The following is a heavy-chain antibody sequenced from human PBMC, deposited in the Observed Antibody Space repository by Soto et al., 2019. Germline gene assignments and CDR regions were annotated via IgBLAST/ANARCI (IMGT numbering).Heavy chain of an antibody. CDR2: ISTSGSST. CDR3: ANLAKNYYHYMDV. CDR1: GCSFSDYY. V-gene: IGHV3-11*01. J-gene: IGHJ6*03. D-gene: IGHD1-26*01. Sequence: PGGSLRLSCAASGCSFSDYYMSWIRQAPGKGLEWVSLISTSGSSTDYADSVKGRFTISRDNAKNSLSLQMNSLRAEDTAVYYCANLAKNYYHYMDVWGKGTTVTVSS.